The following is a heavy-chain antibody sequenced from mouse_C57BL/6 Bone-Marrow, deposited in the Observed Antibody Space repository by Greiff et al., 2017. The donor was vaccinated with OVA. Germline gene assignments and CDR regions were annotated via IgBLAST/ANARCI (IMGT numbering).Heavy chain of an antibody. Sequence: QVQLKESGAELVKPGASVKISCKASGYAFSSYWMNWVKQRTGQGLEWIGEIYPRSGNTYYNEKFKGKATLTADKSSSTAYMELRSLTSEDSAVYFCARGRRGAMDYWGQGTSVTVSS. CDR3: ARGRRGAMDY. J-gene: IGHJ4*01. CDR1: GYAFSSYW. V-gene: IGHV1-81*01. CDR2: IYPRSGNT.